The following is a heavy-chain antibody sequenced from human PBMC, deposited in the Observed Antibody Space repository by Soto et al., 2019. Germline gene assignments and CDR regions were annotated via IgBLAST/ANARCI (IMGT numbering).Heavy chain of an antibody. V-gene: IGHV3-23*01. CDR3: AKLPYGSGSSLDP. J-gene: IGHJ5*02. CDR2: ISGSGGST. D-gene: IGHD3-10*01. Sequence: EVQLLESGGGLVQPGGSLRLSCAASGFTFSSYAMSWVRQAPGKGLEWVSAISGSGGSTYYADSVKGRFTISRDNSKNALYLQKNSLRAEDTAVYYCAKLPYGSGSSLDPWGQGTLVTVSS. CDR1: GFTFSSYA.